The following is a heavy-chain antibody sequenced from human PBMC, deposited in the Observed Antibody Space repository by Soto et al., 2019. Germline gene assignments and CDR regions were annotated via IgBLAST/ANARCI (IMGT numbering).Heavy chain of an antibody. CDR1: GYTFTSYY. Sequence: GASVKVSCKASGYTFTSYYMHWVRQAPGQGLEWMGIINPSGGSTSYAQKFQGRVTMTRDTSTSTVYMELSSLRSEDTAVYYCARVYCSGGSCYPIAYSGQRTPVTVSS. CDR2: INPSGGST. D-gene: IGHD2-15*01. J-gene: IGHJ4*02. CDR3: ARVYCSGGSCYPIAY. V-gene: IGHV1-46*03.